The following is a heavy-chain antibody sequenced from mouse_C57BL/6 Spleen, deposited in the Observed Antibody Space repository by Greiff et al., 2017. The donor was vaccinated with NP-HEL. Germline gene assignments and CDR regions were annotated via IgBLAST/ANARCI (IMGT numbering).Heavy chain of an antibody. J-gene: IGHJ3*01. D-gene: IGHD1-1*01. Sequence: QVQLQQPGAELVKPGASVKVSRKASGYTFTSYWMHWVKQRPGQGLEWIGRIHPSDSDTNYNQKFKGKATLTVDKSSSTAYMQLSSLTSEDSAVYYCAIERDYGSSPWFAYWGQGTLVTVSA. CDR3: AIERDYGSSPWFAY. CDR1: GYTFTSYW. CDR2: IHPSDSDT. V-gene: IGHV1-74*01.